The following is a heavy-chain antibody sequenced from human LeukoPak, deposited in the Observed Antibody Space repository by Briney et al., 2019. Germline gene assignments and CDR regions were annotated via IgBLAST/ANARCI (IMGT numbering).Heavy chain of an antibody. CDR1: GYTFNSFQ. CDR3: ARPRTSSWYFFDY. D-gene: IGHD6-13*01. CDR2: INPSGGGA. Sequence: ASVKGSCKASGYTFNSFQMHWVRQAPGQGLEWMGIINPSGGGAFYAQKFQGRVTMTRDTSTSTAYMELSSLRSEDTAVYYCARPRTSSWYFFDYWGQGTLVTVSS. J-gene: IGHJ4*02. V-gene: IGHV1-46*02.